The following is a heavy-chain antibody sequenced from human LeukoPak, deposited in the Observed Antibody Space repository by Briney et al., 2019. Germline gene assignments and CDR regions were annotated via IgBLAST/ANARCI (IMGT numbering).Heavy chain of an antibody. D-gene: IGHD5-18*01. CDR1: GYTFTTYY. J-gene: IGHJ4*02. CDR3: ARTRGDSYGRLHYFDY. CDR2: MNPSDGTT. Sequence: GASVKVSCEASGYTFTTYYMHWVRQAPGQGLEWMGIMNPSDGTTSYAQKSQGRVTMTRDSSTSTVYMELSSLRSEDTAVFYCARTRGDSYGRLHYFDYWGQGSLVTVSS. V-gene: IGHV1-46*01.